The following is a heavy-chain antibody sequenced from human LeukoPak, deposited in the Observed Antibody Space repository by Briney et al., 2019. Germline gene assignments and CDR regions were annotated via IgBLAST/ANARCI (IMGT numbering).Heavy chain of an antibody. Sequence: PGGSLRLSCAASGFTFSTFAMHWVRQAPGKGLEWVSAISGSGGSTYYADSVKGRFTISRDNSKNTLYLQMNSLRAEDTAVYYCAKMGGSYYWDWDDAFDIWGQGTMVTVSS. J-gene: IGHJ3*02. CDR3: AKMGGSYYWDWDDAFDI. CDR2: ISGSGGST. D-gene: IGHD1-26*01. CDR1: GFTFSTFA. V-gene: IGHV3-23*01.